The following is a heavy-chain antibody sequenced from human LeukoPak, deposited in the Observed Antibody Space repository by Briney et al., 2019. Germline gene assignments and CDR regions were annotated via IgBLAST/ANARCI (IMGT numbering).Heavy chain of an antibody. CDR3: VRGSTLRHYQY. V-gene: IGHV4-39*01. CDR2: IYYSGNT. D-gene: IGHD3-16*01. J-gene: IGHJ4*02. Sequence: ETLSLTCTVSGGSISSSTYYWGWIRRPPGKGLEWIGSIYYSGNTNYNPSLKSRVTVSVDTSKNHFSLILTSVTAADTAVYYCVRGSTLRHYQYWGQGALVSVSS. CDR1: GGSISSSTYY.